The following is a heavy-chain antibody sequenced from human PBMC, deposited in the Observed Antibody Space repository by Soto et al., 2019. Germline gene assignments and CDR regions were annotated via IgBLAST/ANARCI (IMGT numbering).Heavy chain of an antibody. J-gene: IGHJ3*02. Sequence: SVKVSCPASGYTFANYGVSWVRQAPGQGLEWMGGIIPIFGTANYAQKFQGRVTITADESTSTAYMELSSLRSEDTAVYYCQVGGGAAMGRVAFDIWGQGTLVTV. D-gene: IGHD2-15*01. V-gene: IGHV1-69*13. CDR1: GYTFANYG. CDR3: QVGGGAAMGRVAFDI. CDR2: IIPIFGTA.